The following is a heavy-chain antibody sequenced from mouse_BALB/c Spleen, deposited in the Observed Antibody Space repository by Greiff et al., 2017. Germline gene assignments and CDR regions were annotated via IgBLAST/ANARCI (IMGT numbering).Heavy chain of an antibody. Sequence: VQLQQSGAELVRPGTSVKVSCKASGYAFTNYLIEWVKQRPGQGLEWIGVINPGSGGTNYNEKFKGKATLTADKSSSTAYMQLSSLTSDDSAVYFCTYRYYAMDYWGQGTSVTVSS. V-gene: IGHV1-54*01. J-gene: IGHJ4*01. CDR1: GYAFTNYL. CDR2: INPGSGGT. D-gene: IGHD2-14*01. CDR3: TYRYYAMDY.